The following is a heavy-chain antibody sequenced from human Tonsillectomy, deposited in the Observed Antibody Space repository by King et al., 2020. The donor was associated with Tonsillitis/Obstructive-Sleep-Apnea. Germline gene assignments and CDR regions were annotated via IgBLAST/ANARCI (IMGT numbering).Heavy chain of an antibody. V-gene: IGHV1-69*09. CDR2: IIPLLGIE. D-gene: IGHD2-8*02. J-gene: IGHJ6*03. Sequence: QLVQSGAEVKKPGSSVKVSCKASGGTFSNYAISWVRQAPGQGLEWMGRIIPLLGIENSAQRFQGRVTFTADRSTSTAYMELSSLRSEDTAVYYCAGDNLVAPSPGTIYYNYYMDVGGKGTTVTVSS. CDR3: AGDNLVAPSPGTIYYNYYMDV. CDR1: GGTFSNYA.